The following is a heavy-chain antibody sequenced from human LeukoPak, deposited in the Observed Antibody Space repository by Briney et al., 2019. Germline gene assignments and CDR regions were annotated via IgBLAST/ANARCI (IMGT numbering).Heavy chain of an antibody. CDR3: AREGVRDDSSGYYLSHDSFDI. CDR1: GYTFTSYG. Sequence: ASVKVSCKASGYTFTSYGISWVRQAPGQGLEWMGWISGYNDNTNYAQKLQGRVTMTTDTSTSTAYMELRSLRSDDTAVYYCAREGVRDDSSGYYLSHDSFDIWGQGTMVTVSS. D-gene: IGHD3-22*01. CDR2: ISGYNDNT. J-gene: IGHJ3*02. V-gene: IGHV1-18*01.